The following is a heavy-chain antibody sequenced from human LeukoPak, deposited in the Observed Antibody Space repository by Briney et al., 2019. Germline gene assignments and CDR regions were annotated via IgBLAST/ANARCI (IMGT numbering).Heavy chain of an antibody. Sequence: GGSLRLSCAASGFTFSSHSIHWVRQAPGKGLEWVAVISYDGSNKYYADSVRGRFTISRDNSKNTLYLQMNSLRAEDTAVYYCARDSGSYWFDPWGQGTLVTVSS. CDR3: ARDSGSYWFDP. D-gene: IGHD1-26*01. CDR1: GFTFSSHS. CDR2: ISYDGSNK. V-gene: IGHV3-30-3*01. J-gene: IGHJ5*02.